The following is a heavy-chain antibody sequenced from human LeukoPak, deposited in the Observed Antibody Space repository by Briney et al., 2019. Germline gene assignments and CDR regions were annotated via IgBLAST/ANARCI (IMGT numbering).Heavy chain of an antibody. CDR3: ARELQDILTGYYTDY. J-gene: IGHJ4*02. D-gene: IGHD3-9*01. V-gene: IGHV3-11*01. Sequence: GGSLRLSCAASGFTFSDYYMSWIRQAPGKGLEWVSYISSSGSTIYYADSVKGRFTISRDNAKNSLYLQMSSLRAEDTAVYYCARELQDILTGYYTDYWGQGTLVTVSP. CDR2: ISSSGSTI. CDR1: GFTFSDYY.